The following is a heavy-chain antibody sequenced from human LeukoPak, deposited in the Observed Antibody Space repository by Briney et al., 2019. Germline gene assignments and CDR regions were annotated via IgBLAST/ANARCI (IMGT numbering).Heavy chain of an antibody. J-gene: IGHJ4*02. CDR3: ARGPRRGDDSSGYYSWDFDY. Sequence: GGSLRLSCAASGFTFSSYSMTWVRQAPGKGLEWVSYITSSSSTIYYADSVKGRFTISRDNAKNSLFLQMNSLRDEDTAVYYCARGPRRGDDSSGYYSWDFDYWGQGTLVTVSS. CDR1: GFTFSSYS. V-gene: IGHV3-48*02. CDR2: ITSSSSTI. D-gene: IGHD3-22*01.